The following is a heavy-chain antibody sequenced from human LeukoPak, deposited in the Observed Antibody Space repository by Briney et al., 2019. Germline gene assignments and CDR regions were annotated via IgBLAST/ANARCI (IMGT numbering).Heavy chain of an antibody. J-gene: IGHJ4*02. CDR1: GFTFNSYG. CDR3: AKGSSTSGCPDY. Sequence: PGGSLRLSCAASGFTFNSYGMHWVRQAPGKGLEWVAFVRYDGSSQHYAESVKGRFSISRDNSKNTAYLQMNSLRTEDTAVYYCAKGSSTSGCPDYWGQGTLVTVSS. CDR2: VRYDGSSQ. V-gene: IGHV3-30*02. D-gene: IGHD6-19*01.